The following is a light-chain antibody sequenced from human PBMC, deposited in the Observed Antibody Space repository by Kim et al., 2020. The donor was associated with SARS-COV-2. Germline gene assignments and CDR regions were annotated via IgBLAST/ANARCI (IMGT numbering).Light chain of an antibody. CDR2: SAS. CDR1: QSVTSN. CDR3: HQYNTCPRT. Sequence: VMTPSPATLSVSPGEDATLSCRASQSVTSNVAWYQQKPGQAPSLLIYSASTTASGIPARFSGSGSGTEFTLTISSLQSEDFAVYYCHQYNTCPRTFGQGTKVYIK. J-gene: IGKJ1*01. V-gene: IGKV3-15*01.